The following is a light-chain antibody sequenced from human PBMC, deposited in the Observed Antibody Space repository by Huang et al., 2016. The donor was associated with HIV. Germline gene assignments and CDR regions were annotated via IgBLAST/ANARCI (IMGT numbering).Light chain of an antibody. CDR1: QNINTH. V-gene: IGKV3-11*01. CDR2: DAS. J-gene: IGKJ4*01. CDR3: QQRVNGLT. Sequence: EIVLTQSPATLSFFPGQRVSLSCRASQNINTHLAWYQKRPGQPPRLLIYDASSRVPGVAARFGGSGSGTDFTLTISSLESEDFATYYCQQRVNGLTFGGGTKV.